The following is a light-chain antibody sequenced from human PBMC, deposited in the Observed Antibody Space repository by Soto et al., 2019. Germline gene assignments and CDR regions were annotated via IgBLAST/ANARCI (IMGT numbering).Light chain of an antibody. V-gene: IGLV1-40*01. CDR2: ENN. J-gene: IGLJ1*01. CDR1: SSNIGAGYE. Sequence: QSVLTQPPSVSEAPGQRVTISCTGSSSNIGAGYEAHWYQQVPGTASKLLIYENNTRPSGAPDPVSGSKSGTSASLAITGLQAEDEAEYYCQSYDSSLSGYVFGTGTKLTVL. CDR3: QSYDSSLSGYV.